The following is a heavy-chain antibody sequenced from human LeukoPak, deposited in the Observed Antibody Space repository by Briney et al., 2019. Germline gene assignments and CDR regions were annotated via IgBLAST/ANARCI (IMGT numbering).Heavy chain of an antibody. V-gene: IGHV4-34*01. J-gene: IGHJ6*02. CDR1: GGSFSGYY. CDR2: INHSGST. CDR3: ARVYRWQLVSLRYGMDV. Sequence: SETLSLTCAVYGGSFSGYYWSWIRQPPGKGLEWIGEINHSGSTNYNPSLKSRVTISVDTSKNQFSLKLSSVTAADTAVYYCARVYRWQLVSLRYGMDVWYQGTTVTVSS. D-gene: IGHD6-6*01.